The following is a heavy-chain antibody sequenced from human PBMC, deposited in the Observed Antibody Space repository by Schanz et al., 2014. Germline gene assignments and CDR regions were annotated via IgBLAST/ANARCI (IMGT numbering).Heavy chain of an antibody. V-gene: IGHV4-4*02. D-gene: IGHD1-1*01. Sequence: QVQLQESGPGLVKPSGTLSLTSAVSGASISSSNWWSWVRQPPGKGLEWIGEIYHSGNTNYNASLKSRVTISLDTSKNQFSRTLTSLTAADTAVYYCARDTTWRLDLWGRGTLVTVSS. J-gene: IGHJ2*01. CDR2: IYHSGNT. CDR3: ARDTTWRLDL. CDR1: GASISSSNW.